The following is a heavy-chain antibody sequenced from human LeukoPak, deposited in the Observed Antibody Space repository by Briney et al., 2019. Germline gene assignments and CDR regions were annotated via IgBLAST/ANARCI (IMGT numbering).Heavy chain of an antibody. V-gene: IGHV1-69*04. J-gene: IGHJ4*02. D-gene: IGHD6-19*01. CDR2: IIPILGIA. CDR3: ARDFSPQQWPVFDY. CDR1: GGTFSSYA. Sequence: GASVKVSCKVSGGTFSSYAISWVRQAPGQGLEWMGRIIPILGIANYAQKFQGRVTITADKSTSTAYMELSSLRSEDTAVYYCARDFSPQQWPVFDYWGQGTLVTVSS.